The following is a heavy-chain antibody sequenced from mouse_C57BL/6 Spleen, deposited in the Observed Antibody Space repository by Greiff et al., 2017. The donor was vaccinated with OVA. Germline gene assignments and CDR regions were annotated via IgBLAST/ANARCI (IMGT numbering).Heavy chain of an antibody. Sequence: QVQLQQSGAELVKPGASVKLSCKASGYTFTSYWMQWVKQRPGQGLEWIGEIDPSDSYTNSNQKFKGKATLTVDTSSSTAYMQLSSLTSEDSAVYYCARRRSDGNYAMDYWGQGTSVTVSS. CDR3: ARRRSDGNYAMDY. CDR2: IDPSDSYT. J-gene: IGHJ4*01. CDR1: GYTFTSYW. V-gene: IGHV1-50*01. D-gene: IGHD2-3*01.